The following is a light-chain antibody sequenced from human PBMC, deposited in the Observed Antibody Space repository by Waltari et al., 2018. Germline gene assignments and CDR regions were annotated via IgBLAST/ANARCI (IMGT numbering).Light chain of an antibody. CDR2: PNN. CDR1: IPNIGTNS. CDR3: ATWDDSLSGVV. V-gene: IGLV1-47*01. J-gene: IGLJ2*01. Sequence: QSVLTQPPSASGTPGQGVTISCSGCIPNIGTNSVYWYQQLPGTAPKLLLYPNNQRPSGVPDRFSGSKSGTSASLAISGLRSEDEADYYCATWDDSLSGVVFGGGTKLTVL.